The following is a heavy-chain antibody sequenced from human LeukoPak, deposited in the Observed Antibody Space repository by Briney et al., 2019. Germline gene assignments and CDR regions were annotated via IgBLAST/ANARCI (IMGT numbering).Heavy chain of an antibody. D-gene: IGHD2-15*01. V-gene: IGHV3-48*03. CDR2: IRSGGSSI. Sequence: GGSVRLSCATSGFTFGFYEMNWVRQAPGKGLEWVSYIRSGGSSIYYADSVRGRFTISRDDAKNSLYLQMNGLRPEDTAIYYSARGGRCSGDNCYATLYDYWGQGTVVTVSS. J-gene: IGHJ4*02. CDR3: ARGGRCSGDNCYATLYDY. CDR1: GFTFGFYE.